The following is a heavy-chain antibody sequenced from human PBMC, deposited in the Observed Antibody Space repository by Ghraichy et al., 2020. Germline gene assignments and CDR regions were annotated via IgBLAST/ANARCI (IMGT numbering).Heavy chain of an antibody. CDR2: INHSGST. D-gene: IGHD1-7*01. CDR3: ASRYNWNSIDY. CDR1: GGSFSGYY. J-gene: IGHJ4*02. V-gene: IGHV4-34*01. Sequence: SETLSLTCAVYGGSFSGYYWSWIRQPPGKGLEWIGEINHSGSTNYNPSLKSRVTISVDTSKNQFSLKLSSVTAADTAVYYCASRYNWNSIDYWGQGTLVTVSS.